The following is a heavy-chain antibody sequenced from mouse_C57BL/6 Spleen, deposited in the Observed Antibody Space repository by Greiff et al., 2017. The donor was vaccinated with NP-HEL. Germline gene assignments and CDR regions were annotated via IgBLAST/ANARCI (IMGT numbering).Heavy chain of an antibody. D-gene: IGHD2-1*01. CDR3: ARRIYYGNYDYFDY. Sequence: DVKLVESGGDLVKPGGSLKLSCAASGFTFSSYGMSWVRQTPDKRLEWVATISSGGSYTYYPDSVKGRFTISRDNAKNTLYRQMSSLKSEDTAMYYCARRIYYGNYDYFDYWGQGTTLTVSS. CDR1: GFTFSSYG. CDR2: ISSGGSYT. V-gene: IGHV5-6*02. J-gene: IGHJ2*01.